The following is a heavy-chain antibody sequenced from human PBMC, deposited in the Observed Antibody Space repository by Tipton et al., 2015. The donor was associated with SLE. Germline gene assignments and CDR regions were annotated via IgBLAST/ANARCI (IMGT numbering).Heavy chain of an antibody. D-gene: IGHD4-11*01. CDR1: GGSISSYY. V-gene: IGHV4-39*07. J-gene: IGHJ4*02. Sequence: GLVKPSETLSLTCTVSGGSISSYYWGWIRQPPGKGLEWIVSVYYTGSTYNNPSLKSRVSVSVDTSKTQFSLKLSSVTAADTAVYYCARQRLQPGGDYFDYWGQGTLVTVSS. CDR2: VYYTGST. CDR3: ARQRLQPGGDYFDY.